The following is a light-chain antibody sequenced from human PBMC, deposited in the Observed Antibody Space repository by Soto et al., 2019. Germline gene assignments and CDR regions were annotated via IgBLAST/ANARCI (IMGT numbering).Light chain of an antibody. CDR2: AAS. CDR1: QGISSY. Sequence: AIRMTQSPSSFSASTGDRVTITCRASQGISSYLAWYQRKPGKAPKLLIYAASTLQSGVPSRFSGSGSGTDFTLTISCLQSEDFATYYCQQYYSYPITFGQGTRLEI. V-gene: IGKV1-8*01. CDR3: QQYYSYPIT. J-gene: IGKJ5*01.